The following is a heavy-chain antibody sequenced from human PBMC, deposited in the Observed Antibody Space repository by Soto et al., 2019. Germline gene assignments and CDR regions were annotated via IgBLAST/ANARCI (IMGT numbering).Heavy chain of an antibody. CDR2: IIPIFGTA. CDR3: ARDRAGYSSGWYYGMDV. D-gene: IGHD6-19*01. CDR1: GGTFSSYA. Sequence: QVQLVQSGAEVKKPGSSVKVSCKASGGTFSSYAISWVRQAPGQGLEWMGGIIPIFGTANYAQKFQGRVTITADDTTSTAYMELSSLRCEDAAVYYCARDRAGYSSGWYYGMDVWGQGTTVTVSS. V-gene: IGHV1-69*01. J-gene: IGHJ6*02.